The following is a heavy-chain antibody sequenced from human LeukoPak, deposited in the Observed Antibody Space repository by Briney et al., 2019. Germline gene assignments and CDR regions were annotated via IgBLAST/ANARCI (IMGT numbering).Heavy chain of an antibody. CDR3: AREKVVRGGNWFDP. V-gene: IGHV6-1*01. CDR2: TYYKSKLYN. J-gene: IGHJ5*02. CDR1: GDSVSSNGAA. Sequence: PSQTLSLTCAISGDSVSSNGAAWNWIRQSPTRGLEWLGRTYYKSKLYNDYAVSLKSRITISPDTSKNQVSLQLNSVTPEDTAVYYCAREKVVRGGNWFDPWGQGTLVTVSS. D-gene: IGHD3-10*01.